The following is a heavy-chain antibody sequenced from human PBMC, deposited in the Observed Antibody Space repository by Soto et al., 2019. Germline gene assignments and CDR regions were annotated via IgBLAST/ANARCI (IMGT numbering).Heavy chain of an antibody. CDR3: ARHAPFVVVPAATVDY. CDR2: IYYSGST. D-gene: IGHD2-2*01. Sequence: SGAPSLTCTVSGGSISSSCYYWGRVRQPPGKGLEWIGSIYYSGSTYYNPSLKSRVTISVDTSKTQFSLKLSSVTAADTAVYYCARHAPFVVVPAATVDYWGQGTLVTVSS. J-gene: IGHJ4*02. CDR1: GGSISSSCYY. V-gene: IGHV4-39*01.